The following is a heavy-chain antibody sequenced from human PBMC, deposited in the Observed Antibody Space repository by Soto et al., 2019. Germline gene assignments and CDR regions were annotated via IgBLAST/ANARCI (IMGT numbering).Heavy chain of an antibody. CDR2: IDSDESYI. Sequence: GRSLRLTWVASGLTFTSHLIHWFRQAPGKGLVWLSRIDSDESYINYADSVKGRFTISRDNSKNTMYLQMHSLRVAYTAIYYCEKDANWEDPYWGQGALVTVSS. D-gene: IGHD7-27*01. CDR1: GLTFTSHL. V-gene: IGHV3-74*01. CDR3: EKDANWEDPY. J-gene: IGHJ4*02.